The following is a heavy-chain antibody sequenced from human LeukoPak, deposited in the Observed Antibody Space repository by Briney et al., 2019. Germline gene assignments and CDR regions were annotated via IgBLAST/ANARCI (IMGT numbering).Heavy chain of an antibody. V-gene: IGHV4-38-2*02. CDR2: IYHTGST. CDR3: ARAYSSSWYFNWYDP. D-gene: IGHD6-13*01. CDR1: GYSISSGYY. J-gene: IGHJ5*02. Sequence: SETLSLTCTVSGYSISSGYYWAWIRQPPGKGLEGIGNIYHTGSTYYNPSLKSRVTISVDTSKNQFSLKLGSVTAADTAVYYCARAYSSSWYFNWYDPWGQGTLVTVSS.